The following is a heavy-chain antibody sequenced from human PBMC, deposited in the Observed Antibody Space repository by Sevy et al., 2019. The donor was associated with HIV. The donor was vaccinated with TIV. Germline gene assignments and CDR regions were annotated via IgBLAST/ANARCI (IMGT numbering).Heavy chain of an antibody. D-gene: IGHD4-17*01. CDR1: AGSISSDDYS. Sequence: SETPSLTCAVSAGSISSDDYSWSWIRQPPGKGLEWIGYIHHSGSTYYNPSLKSRVSISVDRSKNQYSLKLTSVTAADTAVYYCARTSYGDPHWYFDLWGRGTLVTVSS. V-gene: IGHV4-30-2*01. CDR3: ARTSYGDPHWYFDL. J-gene: IGHJ2*01. CDR2: IHHSGST.